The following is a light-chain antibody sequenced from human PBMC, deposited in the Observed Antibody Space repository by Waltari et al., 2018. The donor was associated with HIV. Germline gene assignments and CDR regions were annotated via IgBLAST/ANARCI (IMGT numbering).Light chain of an antibody. J-gene: IGKJ3*01. CDR2: WAS. V-gene: IGKV4-1*01. Sequence: DIVMTQSPDPLVVSLGETATITCKSSQSVLYSSSSKNYLAWYQPKPGQSPKLLIYWASTRESGVPDRFSGGESGRDFTLTISSLQAEDVAVYYCQQYYSLPFTFGPGTKVDIK. CDR1: QSVLYSSSSKNY. CDR3: QQYYSLPFT.